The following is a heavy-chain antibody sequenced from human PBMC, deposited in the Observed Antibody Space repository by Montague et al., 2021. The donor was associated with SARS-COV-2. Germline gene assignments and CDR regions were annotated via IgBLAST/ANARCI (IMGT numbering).Heavy chain of an antibody. CDR2: VFYTGLN. Sequence: SETLSLTSTVSRGFINNYYWSWIRQSPDKGLEWIGFVFYTGLNKYNPSLESRVTISLDTSGNQFSLRLTSVTAADTAVYFCARGLGANLDYWGQGILVTV. CDR3: ARGLGANLDY. D-gene: IGHD1-26*01. CDR1: RGFINNYY. V-gene: IGHV4-59*01. J-gene: IGHJ4*02.